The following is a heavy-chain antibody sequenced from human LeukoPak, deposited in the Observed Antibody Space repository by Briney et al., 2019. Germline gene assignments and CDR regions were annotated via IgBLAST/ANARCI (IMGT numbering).Heavy chain of an antibody. CDR2: ISDSGST. CDR1: GGSISRSSYY. Sequence: PSGTLSLTCIVSGGSISRSSYYWGWLRQPPGKGLEWIGSISDSGSTYYSPSLKSRVTISVDTSKNQFSLKLRFVTAADTAVYYCARQDIWFGELVVWGQGTTVTVSS. J-gene: IGHJ6*02. V-gene: IGHV4-39*01. D-gene: IGHD3-10*01. CDR3: ARQDIWFGELVV.